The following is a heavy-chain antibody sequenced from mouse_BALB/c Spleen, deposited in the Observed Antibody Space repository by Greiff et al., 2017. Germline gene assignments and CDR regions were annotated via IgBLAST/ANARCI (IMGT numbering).Heavy chain of an antibody. Sequence: VQLQQSGAELVRSGASVKLSCTASGFNIKDYYMHWVKQRPEQGLEWIGWIDPENGDTEYAPKFQGKAPMTADTSSNTAYLQLSSLTSEDTAVYYCNAGYAYYFDYWGQGTTLTVSS. V-gene: IGHV14-4*02. J-gene: IGHJ2*01. CDR1: GFNIKDYY. CDR3: NAGYAYYFDY. CDR2: IDPENGDT. D-gene: IGHD2-10*02.